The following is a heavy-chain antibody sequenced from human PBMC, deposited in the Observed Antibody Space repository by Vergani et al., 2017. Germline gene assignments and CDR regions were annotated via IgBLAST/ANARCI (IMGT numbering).Heavy chain of an antibody. D-gene: IGHD1-26*01. J-gene: IGHJ3*01. CDR3: ARRAERWETLLRDDFDV. CDR1: GGSLSGYY. V-gene: IGHV4-34*01. Sequence: QVQLQQWGPGLLKPSETLSLTCAVYGGSLSGYYWSWIRLAPGKGLEWFGEINHSGTINYNPTLNSPFNVSIDTSRDHFSLKLRSVSAADTAVYFCARRAERWETLLRDDFDVGGQGTFVTVSP. CDR2: INHSGTI.